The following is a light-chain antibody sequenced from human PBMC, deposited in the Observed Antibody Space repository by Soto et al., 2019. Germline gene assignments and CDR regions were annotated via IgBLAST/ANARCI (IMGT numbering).Light chain of an antibody. CDR3: QQRSNWVT. V-gene: IGKV3-11*01. Sequence: EIVLTQFPGTLSLSPGERATLSCRASQSVSSNYVAWYQQKPGQAPRLLIYDASNRATGIPARFSGSGSGTDFTLTISSLEPEDFAVYYCQQRSNWVTFGGGTKVDIK. CDR2: DAS. CDR1: QSVSSNY. J-gene: IGKJ4*01.